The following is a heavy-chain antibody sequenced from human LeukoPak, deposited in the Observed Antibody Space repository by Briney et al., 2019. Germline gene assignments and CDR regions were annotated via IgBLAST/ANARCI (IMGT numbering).Heavy chain of an antibody. J-gene: IGHJ4*02. V-gene: IGHV3-23*01. CDR3: ASRLGYGSGSYYSPLHD. Sequence: GGSLRLSCAASGFTFSSYAMSWVRQAPGKGLEWVSAISGSGGSTYYADSVKGRFTISRDNSKNTLYLQMNSLRAEDTAVYYCASRLGYGSGSYYSPLHDWGQGTLVTVSS. D-gene: IGHD3-10*01. CDR2: ISGSGGST. CDR1: GFTFSSYA.